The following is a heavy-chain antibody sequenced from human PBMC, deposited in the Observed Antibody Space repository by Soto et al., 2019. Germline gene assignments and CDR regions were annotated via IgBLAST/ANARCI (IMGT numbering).Heavy chain of an antibody. CDR2: IKQDGSEK. CDR1: GFTFSSYW. CDR3: ARAGGTGAFDI. D-gene: IGHD1-1*01. J-gene: IGHJ3*02. V-gene: IGHV3-7*01. Sequence: LRLSCAASGFTFSSYWMSWVRQAPGKGLEWVANIKQDGSEKYYVDSVKGRFTISRDNAKNSLYLQMNSLRAEDTAAYYCARAGGTGAFDIWGQGTMVTVSS.